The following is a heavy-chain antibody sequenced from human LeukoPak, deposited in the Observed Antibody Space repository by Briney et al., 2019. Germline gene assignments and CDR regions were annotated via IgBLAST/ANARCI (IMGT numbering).Heavy chain of an antibody. J-gene: IGHJ4*02. Sequence: GGSLRLSCAASGFTFSSYGMHWVRQAPGKGLEWVAVISYDGSNKYYADSVKGRFTISRDNSKNTLYLQMNSLRAEDTAVYYCATDRNAGKYYDFWGQGTLVTVSS. CDR1: GFTFSSYG. D-gene: IGHD3-3*01. V-gene: IGHV3-30*03. CDR3: ATDRNAGKYYDF. CDR2: ISYDGSNK.